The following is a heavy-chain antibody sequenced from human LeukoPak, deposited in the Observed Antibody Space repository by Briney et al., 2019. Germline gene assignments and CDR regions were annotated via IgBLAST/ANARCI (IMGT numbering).Heavy chain of an antibody. V-gene: IGHV6-1*01. Sequence: SQTLSLTCGISGDNVSTNRAAWNWIRLSPSRGLEWLGRTYYRSKFYNDYAVSERSRITINADTSKNQFSLRLNSVTPEDTAVYYCARSRGGSKGGLGWFDPWGQATLVAVSS. J-gene: IGHJ5*02. CDR3: ARSRGGSKGGLGWFDP. CDR1: GDNVSTNRAA. CDR2: TYYRSKFYN. D-gene: IGHD3-16*01.